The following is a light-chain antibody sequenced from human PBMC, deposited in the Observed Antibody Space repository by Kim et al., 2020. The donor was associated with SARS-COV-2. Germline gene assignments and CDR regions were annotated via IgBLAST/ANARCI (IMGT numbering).Light chain of an antibody. CDR3: QQSHSTPLLT. V-gene: IGKV1-39*01. J-gene: IGKJ4*01. CDR2: AAS. Sequence: DIQTTQSPSSLAASVGDRVTIAGRASQSISTYLNWYQQKPGKAPRLLIYAASTLQSGVPSRFSVSGSGTDFTLTITSLQPEDFATYCCQQSHSTPLLTFGGGAKVDIK. CDR1: QSISTY.